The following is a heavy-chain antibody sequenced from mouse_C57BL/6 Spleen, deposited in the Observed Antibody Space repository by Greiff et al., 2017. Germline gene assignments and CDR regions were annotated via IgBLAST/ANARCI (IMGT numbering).Heavy chain of an antibody. J-gene: IGHJ2*01. CDR1: GYTFTDYY. CDR3: ARREDY. Sequence: VQLQQSGAELVRPGASVKLSCKASGYTFTDYYINWVKQRPGQGLEWIARIYPGSGNTYYNEKFKGKATLTAEKSSSTAYMQLSSLTSEYSAVYFCARREDYWGQGTTLTVSS. CDR2: IYPGSGNT. V-gene: IGHV1-76*01.